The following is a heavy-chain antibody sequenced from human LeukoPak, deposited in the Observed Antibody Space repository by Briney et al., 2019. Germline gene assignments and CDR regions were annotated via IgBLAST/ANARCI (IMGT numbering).Heavy chain of an antibody. J-gene: IGHJ4*02. CDR3: AGPSSSWYEHSFDY. V-gene: IGHV3-23*01. D-gene: IGHD6-13*01. CDR1: GFTFSSYA. Sequence: GGSLRLSCAASGFTFSSYAMSWVRQAPGEGLEWVSAISGSGGSTYYADSVKGRFTISRDNSKNTLYLQMNSLRAEDTAVYYCAGPSSSWYEHSFDYWGQGTLVTVSS. CDR2: ISGSGGST.